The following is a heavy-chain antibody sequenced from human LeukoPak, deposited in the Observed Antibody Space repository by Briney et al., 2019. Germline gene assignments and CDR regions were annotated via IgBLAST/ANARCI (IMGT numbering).Heavy chain of an antibody. CDR3: TTRGGSYYYYYGMDV. V-gene: IGHV3-15*01. CDR1: GFTFSSYA. J-gene: IGHJ6*02. Sequence: GGSLRLSCAAPGFTFSSYAMHWVRQAPGKGLEWVGRIKSKTDGGTTDYAAPVKGRFTISRDDSKNTLYLQMNSLKTEDTAVYYCTTRGGSYYYYYGMDVWGQGTTVTVSS. CDR2: IKSKTDGGTT. D-gene: IGHD1-26*01.